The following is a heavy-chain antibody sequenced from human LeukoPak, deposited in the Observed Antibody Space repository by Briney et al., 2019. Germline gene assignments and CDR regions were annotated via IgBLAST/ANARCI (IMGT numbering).Heavy chain of an antibody. V-gene: IGHV1-69*13. J-gene: IGHJ4*02. CDR1: GGTFSSYA. Sequence: SVKVSCKASGGTFSSYAISWVRQAPGQGLEWMGGIIPIFGTANYAQKFQGRVTITADESTSTAYMELNSLRSEDTAVYYCTSRVVVPAAISDYWGQGTLVTVSS. D-gene: IGHD2-2*01. CDR3: TSRVVVPAAISDY. CDR2: IIPIFGTA.